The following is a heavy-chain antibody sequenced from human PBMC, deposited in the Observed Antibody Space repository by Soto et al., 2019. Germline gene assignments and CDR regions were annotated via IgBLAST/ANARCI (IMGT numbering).Heavy chain of an antibody. Sequence: ASVKVSCKASGYTFTSYAMHWVRQAPGQRLEWMGWINAGNGNTKYSQKFQGRVTITRDTSASTASMELSSLRSEDTAVYYCARGTREGYSGYDWGYWGQGTLVSVSS. CDR2: INAGNGNT. D-gene: IGHD5-12*01. CDR1: GYTFTSYA. CDR3: ARGTREGYSGYDWGY. J-gene: IGHJ4*02. V-gene: IGHV1-3*01.